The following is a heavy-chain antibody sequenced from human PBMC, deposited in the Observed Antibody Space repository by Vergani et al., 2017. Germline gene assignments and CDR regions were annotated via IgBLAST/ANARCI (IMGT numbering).Heavy chain of an antibody. CDR1: GITFKNAW. D-gene: IGHD2-2*02. CDR3: YTDYHDY. Sequence: LESGGGLVQPGGSLRLSCVVSGITFKNAWINWVRQAPGKGLEWIGRIRSKNDGGTADYAAPLKGRFTISRDDSKDSAFLLVNNLKTEDTAVYFCYTDYHDYWGQGTLVTVSS. V-gene: IGHV3-15*01. J-gene: IGHJ4*02. CDR2: IRSKNDGGTA.